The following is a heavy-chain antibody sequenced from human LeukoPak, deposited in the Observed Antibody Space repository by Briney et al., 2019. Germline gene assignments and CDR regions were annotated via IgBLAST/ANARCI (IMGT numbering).Heavy chain of an antibody. V-gene: IGHV1-69*01. CDR2: IIPIFGTA. J-gene: IGHJ5*02. Sequence: GSSVKVSCKASGGTFSSYAISWVRQAPGPGLEWMGGIIPIFGTANYAQKFQGRVTITADESTSTAYMELSSLTSEDTAVYYCARDLYCSSPSCYDEHNWFDPWGQGTLVTVSS. CDR3: ARDLYCSSPSCYDEHNWFDP. D-gene: IGHD2-2*01. CDR1: GGTFSSYA.